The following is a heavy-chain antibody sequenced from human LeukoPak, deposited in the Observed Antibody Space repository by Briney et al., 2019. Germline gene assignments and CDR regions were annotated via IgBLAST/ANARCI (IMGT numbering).Heavy chain of an antibody. D-gene: IGHD3-22*01. CDR1: GFTFSKAW. CDR3: AKGLGYDSSGYYYGHDAFDI. Sequence: GGSLRLSCAASGFTFSKAWMSRVRQAPGKGLEWVSAISGSGGSTYYADSVKGRFTISRDNSKNTLYLQMNSLRAEDTAVYYCAKGLGYDSSGYYYGHDAFDIWGQGTMVTVSS. CDR2: ISGSGGST. J-gene: IGHJ3*02. V-gene: IGHV3-23*01.